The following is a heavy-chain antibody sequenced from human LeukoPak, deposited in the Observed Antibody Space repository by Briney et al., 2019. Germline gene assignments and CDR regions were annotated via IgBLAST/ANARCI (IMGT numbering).Heavy chain of an antibody. CDR3: AKSPVSSCRGSFCYPFDY. CDR1: GFTFSNYA. D-gene: IGHD2-15*01. J-gene: IGHJ4*02. V-gene: IGHV3-23*01. CDR2: ISGSDDGT. Sequence: PGGSLRLSCAASGFTFSNYAMIWVRQIPGKGLEWVSAISGSDDGTYYADSVKGRFTISRDNSRNTLYLQMNTLRAEDTAVYFCAKSPVSSCRGSFCYPFDYWGQGNLVTVSS.